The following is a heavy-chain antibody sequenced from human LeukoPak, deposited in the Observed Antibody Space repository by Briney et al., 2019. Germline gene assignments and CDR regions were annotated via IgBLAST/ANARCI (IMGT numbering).Heavy chain of an antibody. CDR3: RSSSSGRRYMDV. J-gene: IGHJ6*03. D-gene: IGHD6-6*01. CDR2: ISSSSSYI. V-gene: IGHV3-21*01. Sequence: GGSLRLSCAASGFTFSSYSMNWVRQAPGKGLEWVSSISSSSSYIYYADSVKGRFTISRDNAKNSLYLQMNSLRAEDTAVYYCRSSSSGRRYMDVWGKGTTVTVSS. CDR1: GFTFSSYS.